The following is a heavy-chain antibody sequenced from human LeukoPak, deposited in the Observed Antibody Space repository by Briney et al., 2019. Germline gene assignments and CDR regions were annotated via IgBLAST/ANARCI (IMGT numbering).Heavy chain of an antibody. Sequence: PSETLSLTCAVYGGSFSGYYWSWLRQPPGKGLEWIGYIYYSGSTNYNPSLKSRVTISVDTSKNQFSLKLSSVTAADTAVYYCARLKRSIFGVVSLYNWFDPWGQGTLVTVSS. V-gene: IGHV4-59*08. J-gene: IGHJ5*02. CDR2: IYYSGST. D-gene: IGHD3-3*01. CDR1: GGSFSGYY. CDR3: ARLKRSIFGVVSLYNWFDP.